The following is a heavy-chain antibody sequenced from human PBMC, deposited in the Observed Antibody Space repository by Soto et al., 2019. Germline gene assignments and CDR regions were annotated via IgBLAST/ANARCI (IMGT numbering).Heavy chain of an antibody. D-gene: IGHD1-7*01. Sequence: QVQLQQWGAGLLKPSETLSLTCAVSGGSFSGYYWSWIRQPPGQGLEWIGEINHSGSTTYNPSLKRRVAISVDKSKKQTSQKLSTMNAADTAVDYCATEPKPPTGTTTSWSFDYWGQGTLVTVSS. V-gene: IGHV4-34*01. J-gene: IGHJ4*02. CDR1: GGSFSGYY. CDR2: INHSGST. CDR3: ATEPKPPTGTTTSWSFDY.